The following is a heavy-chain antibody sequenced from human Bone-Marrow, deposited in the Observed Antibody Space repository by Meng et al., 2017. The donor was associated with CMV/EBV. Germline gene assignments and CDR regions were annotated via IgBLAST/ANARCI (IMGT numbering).Heavy chain of an antibody. V-gene: IGHV4-39*01. J-gene: IGHJ6*02. CDR1: GGSMSSSSYY. Sequence: GSLRLSCTVSGGSMSSSSYYWGWIRQPPGKGLEWIGTLYYSGSTYNNPSLKSRVAISVDTSGTQFSLTLSSVTAADTAVYYCVRHIIVVPARGYGVNVWGQGTTVTVSS. CDR2: LYYSGST. CDR3: VRHIIVVPARGYGVNV. D-gene: IGHD2-2*01.